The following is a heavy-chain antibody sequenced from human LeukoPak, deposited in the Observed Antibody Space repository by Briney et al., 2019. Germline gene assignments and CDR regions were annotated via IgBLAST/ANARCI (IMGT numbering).Heavy chain of an antibody. V-gene: IGHV4-38-2*02. D-gene: IGHD5-18*01. J-gene: IGHJ4*02. CDR2: IYHSGST. CDR3: ARDLDTAMVFDY. Sequence: LETLSLTCTVSGYSISSGYYWGWVRQPPGKGLEWIGSIYHSGSTYYNPSLKSRVTISVDTSKNQFSLKLSSVTAADTAVYYCARDLDTAMVFDYWGQGTLVTVSS. CDR1: GYSISSGYY.